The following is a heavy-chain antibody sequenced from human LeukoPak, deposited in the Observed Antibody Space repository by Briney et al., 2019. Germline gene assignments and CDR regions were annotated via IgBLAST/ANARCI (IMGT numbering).Heavy chain of an antibody. CDR1: GGSISSYH. J-gene: IGHJ5*02. CDR2: IYTSGST. D-gene: IGHD2-2*01. V-gene: IGHV4-4*07. CDR3: ASLDIVVVPAAIGWFDP. Sequence: PSETLSLTCTVSGGSISSYHWSWIRQPAGKGLEWIGRIYTSGSTNYNPSLKSRVTMSVDTSKNQFSLKLSSVTAADTAVYYCASLDIVVVPAAIGWFDPWGQGTLVTVSS.